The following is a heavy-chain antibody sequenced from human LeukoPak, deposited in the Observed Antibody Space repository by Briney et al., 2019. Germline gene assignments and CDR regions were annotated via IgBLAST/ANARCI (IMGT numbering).Heavy chain of an antibody. D-gene: IGHD2-2*01. CDR1: RYIFTGYF. CDR2: INPKNGGT. J-gene: IGHJ4*02. Sequence: ASVKVFCKASRYIFTGYFIHWVRQVPGQGLEWMGWINPKNGGTNPAEKFQGRITMTRDTSLSTAFMELTGLTSDDTAVYFCAGEPPYTGHCDITTCDVSRFDLWGQGTLVTVSS. V-gene: IGHV1-2*02. CDR3: AGEPPYTGHCDITTCDVSRFDL.